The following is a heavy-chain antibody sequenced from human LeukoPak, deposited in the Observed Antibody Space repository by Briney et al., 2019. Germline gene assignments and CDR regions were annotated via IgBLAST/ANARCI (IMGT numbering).Heavy chain of an antibody. CDR1: GFIFSSHG. V-gene: IGHV3-21*01. D-gene: IGHD3-16*01. Sequence: SGRSLRLPCAASGFIFSSHGMNWVRQAPGKGLEWVSSISSSSSYIYYADSVKDRFTISRDNAKNSLYLQMNSLRAEDTAVYYCARGRGSYPNYFDFWGQGTLVTVSS. CDR3: ARGRGSYPNYFDF. J-gene: IGHJ4*02. CDR2: ISSSSSYI.